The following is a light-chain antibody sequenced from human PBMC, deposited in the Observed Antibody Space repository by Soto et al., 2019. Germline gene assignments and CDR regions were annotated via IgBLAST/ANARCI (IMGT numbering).Light chain of an antibody. CDR1: QSVXDTY. V-gene: IGKV3-20*01. Sequence: EIVLTQSPCTLSLSPGERATLSCTASQSVXDTYSAWYQQKSGQAPRLLXYAVSRRATGIPERCSGSGSATDFTLIISRLEPEDFAVYYFQQYGSSPLTFGQGTKVDI. CDR2: AVS. CDR3: QQYGSSPLT. J-gene: IGKJ1*01.